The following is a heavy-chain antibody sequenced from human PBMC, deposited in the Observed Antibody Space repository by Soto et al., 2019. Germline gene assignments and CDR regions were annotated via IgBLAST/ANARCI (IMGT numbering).Heavy chain of an antibody. D-gene: IGHD2-15*01. J-gene: IGHJ4*02. CDR2: IYYSGST. CDR3: ARLGGGSSTIF. Sequence: SETLSLTCSFSGDSVTSHYLTWIRQSPEKGLEWIGYIYYSGSTNYNPSLKSRVTISVDTSKNQFSLKLSSVTAADTAVYYCARLGGGSSTIFWGQGTLVTVSS. V-gene: IGHV4-59*08. CDR1: GDSVTSHY.